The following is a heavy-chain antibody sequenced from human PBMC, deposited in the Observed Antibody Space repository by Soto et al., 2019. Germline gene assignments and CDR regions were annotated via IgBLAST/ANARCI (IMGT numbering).Heavy chain of an antibody. CDR3: ARDEAITFGGVITNYYYMDV. CDR2: ISSSSSYI. J-gene: IGHJ6*03. CDR1: GFTFSSYS. V-gene: IGHV3-21*01. D-gene: IGHD3-16*02. Sequence: GGSLRLSCAASGFTFSSYSMNWVRQAPGKGLEWVSSISSSSSYIYYADSVKGRFTISRDNAKNSLYLQMNSLRAEDTAVYYCARDEAITFGGVITNYYYMDVWGKGTTVTVSS.